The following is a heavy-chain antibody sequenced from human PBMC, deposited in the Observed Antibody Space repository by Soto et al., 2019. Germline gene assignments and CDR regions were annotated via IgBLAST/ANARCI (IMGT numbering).Heavy chain of an antibody. CDR1: GGSISNKY. J-gene: IGHJ3*02. CDR2: MSSSGVT. Sequence: ENLSLTCTVYGGSISNKYWSWIRQPAGKGLEWIGRMSSSGVTNYSPSFKSRVTMSVDMSKNQFSLKLSSVTATDAAVHYCARAVDSSVRYGADAIDIWGQGTMVT. D-gene: IGHD3-22*01. V-gene: IGHV4-4*07. CDR3: ARAVDSSVRYGADAIDI.